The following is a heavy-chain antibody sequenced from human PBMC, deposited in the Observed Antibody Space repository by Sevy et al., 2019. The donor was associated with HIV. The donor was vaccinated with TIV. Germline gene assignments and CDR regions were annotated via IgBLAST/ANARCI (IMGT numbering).Heavy chain of an antibody. CDR2: ISSSSRTI. CDR1: GFTFSTYS. D-gene: IGHD4-17*01. V-gene: IGHV3-48*01. J-gene: IGHJ4*02. Sequence: GGSLRLSCAASGFTFSTYSMNWVRQAPGKGLEWVSYISSSSRTIFYADFVKGRFTISRDNAKKSLYLQMDSLTAEDTAVYYCARDEQTYGDYDYFDYWGQGTLVTVSS. CDR3: ARDEQTYGDYDYFDY.